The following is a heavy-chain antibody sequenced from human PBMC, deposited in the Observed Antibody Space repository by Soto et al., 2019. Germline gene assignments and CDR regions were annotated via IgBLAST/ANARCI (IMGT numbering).Heavy chain of an antibody. CDR2: ISYDGSNK. CDR3: ARIGMELVY. J-gene: IGHJ4*02. V-gene: IGHV3-30-3*01. D-gene: IGHD1-26*01. CDR1: GFTFSSYA. Sequence: GGSLRLSCAASGFTFSSYAMHWVRQAPGKGLEWVAVISYDGSNKYYADSVKGRFTISRDNSKNTLYLQMNSLRAEDTAVYYCARIGMELVYWGQGTLVTVSS.